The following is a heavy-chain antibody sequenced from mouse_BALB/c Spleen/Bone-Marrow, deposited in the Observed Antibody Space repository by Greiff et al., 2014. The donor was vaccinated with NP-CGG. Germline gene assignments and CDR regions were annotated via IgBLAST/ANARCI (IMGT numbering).Heavy chain of an antibody. V-gene: IGHV1S81*02. J-gene: IGHJ3*01. Sequence: QVQLQQPGAELVKPGASVKLSCKASGYTFTNYYMYWVKQRPGQGLEWIGEINPSNGGPNFNEKFKSKATLTVDKSSSTAYMQLSSLTSEDSAVYYCTRARHGGFAYWGQGTLVTASA. CDR2: INPSNGGP. CDR3: TRARHGGFAY. CDR1: GYTFTNYY.